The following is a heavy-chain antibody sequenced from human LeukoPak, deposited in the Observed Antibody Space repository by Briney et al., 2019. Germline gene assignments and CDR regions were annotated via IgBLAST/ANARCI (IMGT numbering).Heavy chain of an antibody. V-gene: IGHV1-18*04. J-gene: IGHJ4*02. Sequence: ASVTVCCKASGYTFTSYGFSWVRQAQAQGLEWVGWISAYNGNTNYAQKLQGRATMTTDTSTSKATLELRSRRSDDTAVYYWPREASEIDCWGQGALVTVSS. D-gene: IGHD6-19*01. CDR2: ISAYNGNT. CDR1: GYTFTSYG. CDR3: PREASEIDC.